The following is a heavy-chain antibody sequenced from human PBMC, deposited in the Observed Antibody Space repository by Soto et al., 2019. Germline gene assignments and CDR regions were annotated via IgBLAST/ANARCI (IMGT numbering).Heavy chain of an antibody. CDR3: AKVAPRGDAFDI. J-gene: IGHJ3*02. CDR1: GFPCDDYA. V-gene: IGHV3-9*01. Sequence: GGSLRLSCASSGFPCDDYAMHWVRQAPGKGLEWVSGISWNSGSIGYADSVKGRFTISRDNAKNSLYLQMNSLRAEDTALYYCAKVAPRGDAFDIWGQGTMVTVSS. CDR2: ISWNSGSI.